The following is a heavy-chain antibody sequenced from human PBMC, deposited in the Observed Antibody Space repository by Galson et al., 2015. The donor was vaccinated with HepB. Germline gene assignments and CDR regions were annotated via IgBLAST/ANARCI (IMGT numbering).Heavy chain of an antibody. D-gene: IGHD4-17*01. CDR2: ISSSSSYI. J-gene: IGHJ4*02. V-gene: IGHV3-21*01. CDR1: GFTFSSYS. Sequence: SLRLSCAASGFTFSSYSMNWVRQAPGKGLEWVSSISSSSSYIYYADSVKGRFTISRDNAKNSLYLQMNSLRAEDTAVYYCARLKIRKTTVTTTHYPPDYWGQGTLVTVSS. CDR3: ARLKIRKTTVTTTHYPPDY.